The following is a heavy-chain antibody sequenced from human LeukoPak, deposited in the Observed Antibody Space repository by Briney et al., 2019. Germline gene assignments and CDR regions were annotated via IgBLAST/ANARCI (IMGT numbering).Heavy chain of an antibody. CDR2: INPDGSTT. V-gene: IGHV3-74*01. CDR1: GFTFSNYW. J-gene: IGHJ4*02. CDR3: AKDLHYGSADY. D-gene: IGHD3-10*01. Sequence: PGGSLRLYCAASGFTFSNYWMHWVRQDPGKGLVWVSFINPDGSTTNYADSVKGRFTISRDNAKNALYLQMNSLRAEDTAVYYCAKDLHYGSADYWGQGTLVTVSS.